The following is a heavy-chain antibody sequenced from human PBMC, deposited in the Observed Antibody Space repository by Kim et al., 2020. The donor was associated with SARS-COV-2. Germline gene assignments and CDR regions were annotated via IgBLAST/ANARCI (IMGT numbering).Heavy chain of an antibody. CDR2: ISYDGSNK. V-gene: IGHV3-33*05. J-gene: IGHJ6*01. CDR1: GFTFSSYG. Sequence: GGSLRLSCAASGFTFSSYGMHWVRQAPGKGLEWVAVISYDGSNKYYADSVKGRFTISRDNSKNTLYLQMNSLRAEDTAVYYCAREFRDSSGYYYYYYGM. CDR3: AREFRDSSGYYYYYYGM. D-gene: IGHD3-22*01.